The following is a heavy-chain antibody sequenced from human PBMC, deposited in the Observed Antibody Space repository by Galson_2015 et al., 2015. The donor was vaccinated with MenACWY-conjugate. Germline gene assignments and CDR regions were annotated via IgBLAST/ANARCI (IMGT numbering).Heavy chain of an antibody. Sequence: FLRLSCAASGFTFSDYYMSWIRQAPGKGLEWVSYISSSSSYTNYADSVKGRFTISRDNAKNSLYLQMNSLSAEDTAVYYCGSALGGSSGYYIRSEWTFDYWGQGTLVTVSS. D-gene: IGHD3-22*01. CDR3: GSALGGSSGYYIRSEWTFDY. CDR2: ISSSSSYT. V-gene: IGHV3-11*06. J-gene: IGHJ4*02. CDR1: GFTFSDYY.